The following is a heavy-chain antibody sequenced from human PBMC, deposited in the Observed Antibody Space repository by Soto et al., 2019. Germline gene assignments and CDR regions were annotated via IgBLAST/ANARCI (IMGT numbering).Heavy chain of an antibody. Sequence: PSETLSLTCTVSGGSISSYYWSWIRQPPGKGLEWIGYIYYSGSTNYNPSLKRRVTISVDTSKNQYSLKLTSVTAADTAVYYCATTSYSSSSRYYYYYMDVWGKGTTVTVPS. V-gene: IGHV4-59*08. J-gene: IGHJ6*03. CDR3: ATTSYSSSSRYYYYYMDV. D-gene: IGHD6-6*01. CDR1: GGSISSYY. CDR2: IYYSGST.